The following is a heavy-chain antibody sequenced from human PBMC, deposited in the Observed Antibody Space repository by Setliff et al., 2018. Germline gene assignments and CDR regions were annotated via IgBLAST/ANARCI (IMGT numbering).Heavy chain of an antibody. Sequence: GESLKISCKGSGYSFTSYWIGWVRQMPGKGLEWMGIIYPGDSDTRYNPSFRGQVTISADKSINTAYLQWSSLKASDTAMYYCARYDSSGYHYYYGMDVWGQGTTVTVSS. J-gene: IGHJ6*02. CDR1: GYSFTSYW. V-gene: IGHV5-51*01. CDR2: IYPGDSDT. CDR3: ARYDSSGYHYYYGMDV. D-gene: IGHD3-22*01.